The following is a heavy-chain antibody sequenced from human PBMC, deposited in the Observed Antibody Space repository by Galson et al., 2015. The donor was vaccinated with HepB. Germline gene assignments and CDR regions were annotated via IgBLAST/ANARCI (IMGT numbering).Heavy chain of an antibody. J-gene: IGHJ4*02. CDR2: TYYRSKWYN. D-gene: IGHD6-6*01. Sequence: CAISGDSVSSNSAAWNWIRQSPSRGLEWLGRTYYRSKWYNDYAVSVKSRITINPDTSKNQFSLQLNSVTPGDTAVYYCARDRGRSSSSKYCFDYWGQGTLVTVSS. CDR3: ARDRGRSSSSKYCFDY. V-gene: IGHV6-1*01. CDR1: GDSVSSNSAA.